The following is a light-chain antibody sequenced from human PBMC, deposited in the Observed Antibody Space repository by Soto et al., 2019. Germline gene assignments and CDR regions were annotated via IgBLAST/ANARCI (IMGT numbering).Light chain of an antibody. CDR3: QQYSSSPIT. V-gene: IGKV3-20*01. Sequence: MLKQALGTLSLSQRERATLSCRASQSIGSSYLAWYQQKPGQAPRLLIYGASSRATGIPDRFSGGGSGTDFSLTISRLDPEDFAVYYCQQYSSSPITFGQGTRLEIK. CDR2: GAS. J-gene: IGKJ5*01. CDR1: QSIGSSY.